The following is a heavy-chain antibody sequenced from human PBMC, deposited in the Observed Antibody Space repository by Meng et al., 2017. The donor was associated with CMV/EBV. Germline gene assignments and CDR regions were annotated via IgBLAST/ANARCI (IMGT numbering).Heavy chain of an antibody. CDR1: GGSISSGDYY. CDR2: IYYSGTT. Sequence: QGPPQESGPGLAKPSQTRSLTCSVSGGSISSGDYYWSWIRQPPGKGLEWIGYIYYSGTTYYNPSLESRVTISVDTSKNQFSLNLSSVTAADTAVYYCARLSGSGTTSTGYHYAFDSWGQGTLVTVSS. CDR3: ARLSGSGTTSTGYHYAFDS. V-gene: IGHV4-30-4*08. D-gene: IGHD3-22*01. J-gene: IGHJ4*02.